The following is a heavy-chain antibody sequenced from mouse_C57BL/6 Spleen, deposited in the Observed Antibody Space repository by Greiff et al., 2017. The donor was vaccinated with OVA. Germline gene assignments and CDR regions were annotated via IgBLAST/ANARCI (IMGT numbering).Heavy chain of an antibody. Sequence: EVQVVESGGGLVQPGGSLSLSCAASGFTFTDYYMSWVRQPPGKALEWLGFIRNKANGYTTEYSASVKGRFTISRDNSQSILYLQMNALRAEDSATYYCARFNWDRLYFDYWGQGTTLTVSS. CDR2: IRNKANGYTT. CDR3: ARFNWDRLYFDY. D-gene: IGHD4-1*01. V-gene: IGHV7-3*01. J-gene: IGHJ2*01. CDR1: GFTFTDYY.